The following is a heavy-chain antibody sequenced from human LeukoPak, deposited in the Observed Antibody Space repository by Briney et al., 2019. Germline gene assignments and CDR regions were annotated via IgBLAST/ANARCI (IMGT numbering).Heavy chain of an antibody. J-gene: IGHJ4*02. Sequence: SETLSLTCTVSGGSITSSSYYWGWIRQPPGKGLEWIGSIYYSGSTYYNPSLKSRVTISVDTSKNQFSLKLSSVTAADTAVYYCARRIRGFDYWGQGTLVTVSS. V-gene: IGHV4-39*01. D-gene: IGHD2-15*01. CDR2: IYYSGST. CDR1: GGSITSSSYY. CDR3: ARRIRGFDY.